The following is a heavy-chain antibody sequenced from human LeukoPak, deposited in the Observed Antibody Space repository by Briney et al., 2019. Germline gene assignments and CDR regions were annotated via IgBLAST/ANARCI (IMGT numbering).Heavy chain of an antibody. J-gene: IGHJ3*02. V-gene: IGHV3-23*01. CDR1: GFTFSTYT. D-gene: IGHD2-15*01. Sequence: GGTLRLSCAASGFTFSTYTMSWVRHAPAKGLEWVSAINSGGGTSSADSVKGRFTISRDNSESTLYLQMNSLRAEDTAVYYCARGLGSVTWGPFDIWGQGTVVTVSS. CDR3: ARGLGSVTWGPFDI. CDR2: INSGGGT.